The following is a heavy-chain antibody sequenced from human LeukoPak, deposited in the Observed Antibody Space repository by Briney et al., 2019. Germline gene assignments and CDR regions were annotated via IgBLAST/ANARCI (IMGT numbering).Heavy chain of an antibody. J-gene: IGHJ4*02. CDR2: IYSSGST. V-gene: IGHV4-4*02. D-gene: IGHD3-3*01. Sequence: SETLSLTCAVSGGSISSSNWWSWIRQPPGKGLEWIGNIYSSGSTYYNPSLKSRVTISVDTSKNQFSLKLSSVTAADTAVYYCARDHYDFWSGYYPFDYWGQGTLVTVSS. CDR3: ARDHYDFWSGYYPFDY. CDR1: GGSISSSNW.